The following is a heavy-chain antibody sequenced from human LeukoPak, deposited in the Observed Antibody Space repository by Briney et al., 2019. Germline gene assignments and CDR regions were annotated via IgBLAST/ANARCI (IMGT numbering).Heavy chain of an antibody. J-gene: IGHJ4*02. D-gene: IGHD3-16*02. CDR2: INHSGST. CDR3: ASTAYVWGSYRRFENY. CDR1: GGSFSGYY. Sequence: SETLSLTCAVYGGSFSGYYWSWIRQPPGKGLEWIGEINHSGSTNYNPSLKSRVTISVDTSKNQFSLKLSSVTAADTAVYYCASTAYVWGSYRRFENYWGQGTLVAVSS. V-gene: IGHV4-34*01.